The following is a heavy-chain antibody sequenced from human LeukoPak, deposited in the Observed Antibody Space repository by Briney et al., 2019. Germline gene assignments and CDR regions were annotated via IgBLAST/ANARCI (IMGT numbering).Heavy chain of an antibody. CDR2: IRYDGSNK. J-gene: IGHJ3*02. CDR1: EFTFRNYA. Sequence: GGSLRLSCAASEFTFRNYAMIWVRQAPGKGLEWVAFIRYDGSNKYYADSVKGRFTISRDNSKNTLFPQMNSLRAEDTAVYYCAKDQSRDYYDTSGYLYPDAFDIWGQGTMVTVSS. CDR3: AKDQSRDYYDTSGYLYPDAFDI. V-gene: IGHV3-30*02. D-gene: IGHD3-22*01.